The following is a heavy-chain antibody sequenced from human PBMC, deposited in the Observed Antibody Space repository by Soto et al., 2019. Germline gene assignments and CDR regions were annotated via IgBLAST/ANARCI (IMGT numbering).Heavy chain of an antibody. CDR3: TTDLPAYYDILTGLPRDY. CDR2: IKSKTDGGTT. D-gene: IGHD3-9*01. V-gene: IGHV3-15*01. Sequence: EVQLVESGGGLVKPGGSLRLSCAASGFTFSNAWMSWVRQAPGKGLEWVGRIKSKTDGGTTDYAAPVKGRFTISRDDSKNTLYLQMNSMKTEDTAAYYCTTDLPAYYDILTGLPRDYRGQGTLVIVSS. J-gene: IGHJ4*02. CDR1: GFTFSNAW.